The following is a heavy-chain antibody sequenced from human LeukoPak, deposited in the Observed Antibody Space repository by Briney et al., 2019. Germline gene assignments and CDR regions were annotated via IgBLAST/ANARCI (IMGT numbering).Heavy chain of an antibody. Sequence: GGSLRLSCAASGFTFINYGIHWVRQAPGKGLEWVAVIWYDGTDKYYADSVKGRFNISRDNSKNTLYLQMNSLRGEDTAVYYCARDGRAVNPFNAFDIWGQGTVVTVSS. D-gene: IGHD4-17*01. CDR2: IWYDGTDK. V-gene: IGHV3-33*08. CDR1: GFTFINYG. J-gene: IGHJ3*02. CDR3: ARDGRAVNPFNAFDI.